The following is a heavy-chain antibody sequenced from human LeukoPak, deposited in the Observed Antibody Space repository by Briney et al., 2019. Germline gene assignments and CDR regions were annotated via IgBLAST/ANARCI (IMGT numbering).Heavy chain of an antibody. V-gene: IGHV1-2*02. CDR1: GYAFTGYY. J-gene: IGHJ5*02. CDR2: INPNSGGT. CDR3: ARLMGNCSSTSCFPKRGWFDP. Sequence: ASVKVSCKASGYAFTGYYMHWVRQAPGQGLEWMGWINPNSGGTNYAQKFQGRVTMTRDTSISTAYMELSRLRSDDTAVYYCARLMGNCSSTSCFPKRGWFDPWGQGTLVTVSS. D-gene: IGHD2-2*01.